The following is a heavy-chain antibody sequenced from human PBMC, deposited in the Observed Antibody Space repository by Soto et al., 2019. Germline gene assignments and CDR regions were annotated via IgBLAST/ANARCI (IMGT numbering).Heavy chain of an antibody. V-gene: IGHV4-4*07. CDR1: GTSISDYS. D-gene: IGHD6-19*01. J-gene: IGHJ5*02. CDR3: ARNIAVTGGRWFDP. Sequence: SETLSLTCNVSGTSISDYSWSWIRQSAGKGLEWMGRVFPNGNRNYNLLFKSRLTMAVDTSKSQLSLKLTSVTATDTAVYYCARNIAVTGGRWFDPWGQGILVTVSS. CDR2: VFPNGNR.